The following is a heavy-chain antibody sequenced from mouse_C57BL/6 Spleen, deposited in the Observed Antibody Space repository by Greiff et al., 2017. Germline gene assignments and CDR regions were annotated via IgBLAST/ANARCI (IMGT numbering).Heavy chain of an antibody. CDR3: ARHEDRDYGNYGAMDY. Sequence: VQLQQSGAELVKPGASVKLSCKASGYTFTEYTIHWVKQRSGQGLEWIGWFYPGSGSIKYNEKFKDKATLTADKSSSTVYMELSRLTAEDSAVYFCARHEDRDYGNYGAMDYWGQGTSVTVSS. V-gene: IGHV1-62-2*01. CDR2: FYPGSGSI. J-gene: IGHJ4*01. CDR1: GYTFTEYT. D-gene: IGHD2-1*01.